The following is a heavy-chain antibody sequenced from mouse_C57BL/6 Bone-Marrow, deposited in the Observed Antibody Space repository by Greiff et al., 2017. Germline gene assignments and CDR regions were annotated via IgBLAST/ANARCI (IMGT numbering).Heavy chain of an antibody. CDR1: GYTFTSYW. CDR3: AREAYWDPAWFAY. CDR2: IDPSDSYT. J-gene: IGHJ3*01. Sequence: QVQLQQSGAELVMPGASVKLSCKASGYTFTSYWMHWVKQRPGQGLEWIGEIDPSDSYTNYNQKFKGKSTLTVDKSSSTAYMQLSSLTSEDSAVYYCAREAYWDPAWFAYWGQGTLVTVSA. V-gene: IGHV1-69*01. D-gene: IGHD4-1*01.